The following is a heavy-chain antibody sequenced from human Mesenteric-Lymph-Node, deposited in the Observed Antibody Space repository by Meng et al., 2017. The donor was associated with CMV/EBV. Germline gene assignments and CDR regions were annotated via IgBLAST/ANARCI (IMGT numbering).Heavy chain of an antibody. J-gene: IGHJ4*02. V-gene: IGHV3-30*03. Sequence: LSLTCAASGFTFSSYWMSWVRQAPGKGLEWVAVISYDGSNKYYADSVKGRFTISRDNSKNTLYLQMNSLRAEDTAVYYCARDFSDYSNIIDYWGQGTLVTVSS. D-gene: IGHD4-11*01. CDR1: GFTFSSYW. CDR3: ARDFSDYSNIIDY. CDR2: ISYDGSNK.